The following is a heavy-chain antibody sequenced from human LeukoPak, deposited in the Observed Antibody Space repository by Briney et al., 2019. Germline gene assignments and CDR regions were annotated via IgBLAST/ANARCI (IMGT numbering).Heavy chain of an antibody. V-gene: IGHV4-39*07. CDR2: INHSGST. Sequence: SETLSLTCTVSGGSISSSSYYWGWIRQPPGKGLEWIGEINHSGSTNYNPSLKSRVTISVDTSKNQFSLKLSSVTAADTAVYYCARMVVAAFYYGMDVWGQGTTVTVSS. J-gene: IGHJ6*02. CDR3: ARMVVAAFYYGMDV. D-gene: IGHD2-15*01. CDR1: GGSISSSSYY.